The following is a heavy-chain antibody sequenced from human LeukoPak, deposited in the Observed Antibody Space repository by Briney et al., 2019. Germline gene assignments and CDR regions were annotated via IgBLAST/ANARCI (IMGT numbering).Heavy chain of an antibody. CDR3: ARDGYDFWSGYPGGGAFDI. CDR1: GGSISSGGYY. Sequence: SETLSLTCTVSGGSISSGGYYWSWIRQHPGKGLEWIGYIYYSGSTYYNPSLKSRVTISVDTSKNQFSLKLSSVTAADTAVYYCARDGYDFWSGYPGGGAFDIWGQGTMVTVSS. D-gene: IGHD3-3*01. V-gene: IGHV4-31*03. CDR2: IYYSGST. J-gene: IGHJ3*02.